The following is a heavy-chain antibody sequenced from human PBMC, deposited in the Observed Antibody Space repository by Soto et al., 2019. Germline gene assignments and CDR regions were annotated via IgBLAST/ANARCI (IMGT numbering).Heavy chain of an antibody. J-gene: IGHJ4*02. V-gene: IGHV3-30*04. CDR2: ISYNGRNK. CDR3: ARQAKIGDRSQVYFDP. Sequence: QVQLVESGGDVVQPGRSLRLSCAASGFTFSFYAVHWVRQAPGKGLEWVAVISYNGRNKHYVDSVKGRFTIPRDNSQDTLVLQIGSLRPGDTAVYYCARQAKIGDRSQVYFDPWGPGKPGHRLL. CDR1: GFTFSFYA. D-gene: IGHD3-16*01.